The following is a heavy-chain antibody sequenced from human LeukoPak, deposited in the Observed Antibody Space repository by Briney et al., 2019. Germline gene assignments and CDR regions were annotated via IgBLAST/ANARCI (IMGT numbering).Heavy chain of an antibody. CDR1: GFTFGDYA. CDR3: TTGGVYYDTSGLRGLFDY. Sequence: GGSLRLSCTASGFTFGDYAMSWVRQAPGKGLEWVGFIRSKAYGGTTEYAASVKGRFTISRDDSKNTLSLQMNSLKTEDTAVYYCTTGGVYYDTSGLRGLFDYWGQGTLVTVSS. D-gene: IGHD3-22*01. CDR2: IRSKAYGGTT. V-gene: IGHV3-49*04. J-gene: IGHJ4*02.